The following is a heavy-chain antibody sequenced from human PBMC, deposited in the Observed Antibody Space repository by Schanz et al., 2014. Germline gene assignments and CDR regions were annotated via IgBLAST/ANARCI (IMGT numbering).Heavy chain of an antibody. CDR3: AKTPREYCNYDNCPNWFDS. J-gene: IGHJ5*01. V-gene: IGHV3-23*04. CDR2: ISASGGTT. Sequence: EVQLVESGGGLVQPGGSLRLSCAASGFTFSTSAMSWVRQVPGKGLEWVSAISASGGTTYYADSVKGRFTISRDNSKNTLYLQMNSLRAEDTAVYYCAKTPREYCNYDNCPNWFDSWGQGTLVTASS. D-gene: IGHD2-15*01. CDR1: GFTFSTSA.